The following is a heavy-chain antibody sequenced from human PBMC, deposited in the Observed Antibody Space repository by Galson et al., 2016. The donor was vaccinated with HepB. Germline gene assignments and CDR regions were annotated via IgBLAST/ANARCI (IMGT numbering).Heavy chain of an antibody. CDR2: INSDGSRT. V-gene: IGHV3-74*01. CDR1: GFTFRNYW. Sequence: LRLSCAVSGFTFRNYWMHWVRQAPGKGLVWVSHINSDGSRTNYTDSVRGRFTISRDNAKNTLYLQLNSLRVEDTAVYYCARGGMPTLKFGVRGQGTTVIVSS. CDR3: ARGGMPTLKFGV. J-gene: IGHJ6*02. D-gene: IGHD2-2*01.